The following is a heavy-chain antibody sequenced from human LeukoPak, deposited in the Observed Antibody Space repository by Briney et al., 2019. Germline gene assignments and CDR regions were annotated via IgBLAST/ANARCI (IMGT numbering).Heavy chain of an antibody. CDR1: GGSFSGYY. J-gene: IGHJ5*02. V-gene: IGHV4-34*01. CDR2: INHSGST. Sequence: SETLSLTCAVYGGSFSGYYWSWIRQPPGKGLEWIGEINHSGSTNYNPSLKSRVTISVDTSKNQFSLKLSSVTAADTAVYYCARLASAMDSSGCYYDWFDPWGQGTLVTVSS. D-gene: IGHD3-22*01. CDR3: ARLASAMDSSGCYYDWFDP.